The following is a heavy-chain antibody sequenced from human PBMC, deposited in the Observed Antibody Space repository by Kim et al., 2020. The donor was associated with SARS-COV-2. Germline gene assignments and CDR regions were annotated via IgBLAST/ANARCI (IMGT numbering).Heavy chain of an antibody. CDR3: VKDRLVSTWYGAYFDY. D-gene: IGHD6-13*01. CDR2: ISSNGGST. J-gene: IGHJ4*02. CDR1: GFTFSSYA. V-gene: IGHV3-64D*06. Sequence: GGSLRLSCSASGFTFSSYAMHWVRQAPGKGLEYVSAISSNGGSTYYADSVKGRFTISRDNSKNTLYLQMSSLRAEDTAVYYCVKDRLVSTWYGAYFDYWGQGTLVTVSS.